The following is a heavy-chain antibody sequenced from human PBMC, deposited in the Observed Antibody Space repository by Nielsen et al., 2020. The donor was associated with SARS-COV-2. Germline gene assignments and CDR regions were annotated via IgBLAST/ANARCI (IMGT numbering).Heavy chain of an antibody. CDR3: TRVVGGWFDP. V-gene: IGHV1-3*01. D-gene: IGHD2-15*01. CDR2: IIVDNGNT. CDR1: GYSFNDYN. Sequence: ASVKVSCKGSGYSFNDYNIHWVRQAPGQRLEWLGWIIVDNGNTKYSQKFQGRVTLTRDTSASTAYMELSSLTSEDTAVYYCTRVVGGWFDPWGQGTLVTVSS. J-gene: IGHJ5*02.